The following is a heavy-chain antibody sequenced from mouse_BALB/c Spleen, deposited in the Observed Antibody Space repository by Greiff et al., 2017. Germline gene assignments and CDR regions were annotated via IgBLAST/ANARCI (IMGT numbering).Heavy chain of an antibody. CDR3: AREGYYGSRRYFDY. CDR2: ISYSGST. J-gene: IGHJ2*01. CDR1: GYSITSDYA. Sequence: EVQLQQSGPGLVKPSQSLSLTCTVTGYSITSDYAWNWIRQFPGNKLEWMGYISYSGSTSYNPSLKSRISITRDTSKNQFFLQLNSVTTEDTATYYCAREGYYGSRRYFDYWGQGTTLTVSS. D-gene: IGHD1-1*01. V-gene: IGHV3-2*02.